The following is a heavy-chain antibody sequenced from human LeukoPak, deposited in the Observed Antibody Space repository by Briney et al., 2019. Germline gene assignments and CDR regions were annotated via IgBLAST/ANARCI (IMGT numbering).Heavy chain of an antibody. V-gene: IGHV3-30*18. CDR1: GFNFNSYG. Sequence: SLKPFWSAPGFNFNSYGKHWVRQAPGKGPEWVAVISYDGSNKYYADSVKGRFTISRDNSKNTLYLQMNSLRAEDTAVYYCAKDRGVVLSGMDVWGQGTTVTVSS. CDR2: ISYDGSNK. D-gene: IGHD3-3*01. CDR3: AKDRGVVLSGMDV. J-gene: IGHJ6*02.